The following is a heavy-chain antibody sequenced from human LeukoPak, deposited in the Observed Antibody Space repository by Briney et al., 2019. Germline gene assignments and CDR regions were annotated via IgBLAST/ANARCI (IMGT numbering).Heavy chain of an antibody. CDR1: GYTFTGYY. V-gene: IGHV1-2*02. CDR3: ARVRDYGGIGEDY. CDR2: INPNSGGT. Sequence: ASVKVSCKASGYTFTGYYMHCVRQAPGQGLEWMGWINPNSGGTSYAQKFQGRVTMTRDTSISTAYMELSRLRSDDTAVYYCARVRDYGGIGEDYWGQGTLVTVSS. D-gene: IGHD3-16*01. J-gene: IGHJ4*02.